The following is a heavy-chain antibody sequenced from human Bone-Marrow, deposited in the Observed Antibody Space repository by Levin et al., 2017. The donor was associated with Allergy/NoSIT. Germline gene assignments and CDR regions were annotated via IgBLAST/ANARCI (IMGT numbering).Heavy chain of an antibody. J-gene: IGHJ5*02. Sequence: PSETLSLTCAVYGGSFSGYYRSWIRQPPGKGLEWIGEINHSGSTNYNPSLKSRVTISVDTSKNQFSLKLRSVTAADTAVYYCAGLWRPTGVIVVEPWGQGTLVTVSS. CDR3: AGLWRPTGVIVVEP. V-gene: IGHV4-34*01. CDR1: GGSFSGYY. CDR2: INHSGST. D-gene: IGHD3-22*01.